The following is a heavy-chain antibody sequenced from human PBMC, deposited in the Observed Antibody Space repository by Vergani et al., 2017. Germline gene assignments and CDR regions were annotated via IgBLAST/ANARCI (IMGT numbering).Heavy chain of an antibody. CDR1: GFTFSSYA. V-gene: IGHV3-30-3*01. CDR3: ARDSLKGIVGATNGLDY. Sequence: VQLLESGGGLVQPGGSLRLSCAASGFTFSSYAMHWVRQAPGKGLEWVAVISYDGSNKYYADSVKGRFTISRDNSKNTLYLQMNSLRAEDTAVYYCARDSLKGIVGATNGLDYWGQGTLVTVSS. CDR2: ISYDGSNK. J-gene: IGHJ4*02. D-gene: IGHD1-26*01.